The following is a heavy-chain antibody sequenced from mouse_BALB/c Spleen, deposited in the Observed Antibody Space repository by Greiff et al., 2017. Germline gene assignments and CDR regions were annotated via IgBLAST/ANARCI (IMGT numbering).Heavy chain of an antibody. CDR3: AEGGYDGAWFAY. J-gene: IGHJ3*01. CDR2: ISSGSSTI. Sequence: EVQRVESGGGLVQPGGSRNLSCAASGFTFSSFGMHWVRQAPEKGLEWVAYISSGSSTIYYADTVKGRFTISRDNPKNTLFLQMTSLRSEDTAMYYCAEGGYDGAWFAYWGQGTLVTVSA. V-gene: IGHV5-17*02. CDR1: GFTFSSFG. D-gene: IGHD2-2*01.